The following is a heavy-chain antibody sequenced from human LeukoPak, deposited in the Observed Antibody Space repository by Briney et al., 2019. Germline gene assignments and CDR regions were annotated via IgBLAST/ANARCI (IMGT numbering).Heavy chain of an antibody. J-gene: IGHJ4*02. Sequence: GASVKVSCKASGYTFTGYYMHWVRQAPGQGLERMGWINPNSGGTNYAQKFQGRVTMTRDTSISTAYMELSRLRSDDTAVYYCARGVVIAPQTFDYWGQGTLVTVSS. CDR1: GYTFTGYY. CDR3: ARGVVIAPQTFDY. CDR2: INPNSGGT. D-gene: IGHD2-21*01. V-gene: IGHV1-2*02.